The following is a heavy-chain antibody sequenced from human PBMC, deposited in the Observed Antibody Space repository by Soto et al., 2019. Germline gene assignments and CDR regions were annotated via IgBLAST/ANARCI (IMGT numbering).Heavy chain of an antibody. CDR1: GGSLSSYH. J-gene: IGHJ4*02. CDR2: IYYSGST. V-gene: IGHV4-59*08. CDR3: ARRWGRSFDV. Sequence: TSETLSLTCTVSGGSLSSYHWSWIRQPPGKGLEWIGYIYYSGSTNYNPSLKSRVTISVDTSKNQFSLKLSSVTAADTAVYYCARRWGRSFDVWGRGTPDTGSA. D-gene: IGHD2-15*01.